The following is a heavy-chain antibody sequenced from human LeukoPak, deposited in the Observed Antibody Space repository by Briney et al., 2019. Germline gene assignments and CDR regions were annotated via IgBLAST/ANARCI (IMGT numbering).Heavy chain of an antibody. J-gene: IGHJ5*02. CDR1: GGSISSYY. Sequence: SETLSLTCTVSGGSISSYYWSWIRQPPGKGLEWIGYIYYSGSTSYNPSLKSRVTISVDTSKNQFSLKLSSVTAADTAVYYCASSYYDFWSGYYGGDNWFDPWGQGTLVTVSS. D-gene: IGHD3-3*01. CDR3: ASSYYDFWSGYYGGDNWFDP. V-gene: IGHV4-59*01. CDR2: IYYSGST.